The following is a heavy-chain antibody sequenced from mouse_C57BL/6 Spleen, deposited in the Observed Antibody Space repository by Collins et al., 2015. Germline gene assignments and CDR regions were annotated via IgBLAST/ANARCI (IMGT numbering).Heavy chain of an antibody. CDR2: IYPGGGYT. J-gene: IGHJ4*01. V-gene: IGHV1-63*02. D-gene: IGHD2-10*02. Sequence: QSGAELVRPGTSVKISCKASGYTFTNYWLGWVKQRPGHGLEWIGDIYPGGGYTNYNEKFKGKATLTADTSSSTAYMQLSSLTSEDSAVYFCAREEGYGKGDAMDYWGQGTSVTVSS. CDR1: GYTFTNYW. CDR3: AREEGYGKGDAMDY.